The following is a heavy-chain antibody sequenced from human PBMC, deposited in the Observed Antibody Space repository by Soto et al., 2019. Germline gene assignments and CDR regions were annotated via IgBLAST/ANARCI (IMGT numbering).Heavy chain of an antibody. J-gene: IGHJ4*02. V-gene: IGHV1-69*01. CDR2: IIPLFGKA. Sequence: QVQLVQSGAEVKKPGSSVKVSCKASGGTFSRYAISWVRQAPGQGLEWMGGIIPLFGKANYAQKFQGRVTITADDSTSTAYIELRTLISEDTTVYYCAKDNNLYDSSGYYYLYWDQETLVTVSS. CDR3: AKDNNLYDSSGYYYLY. CDR1: GGTFSRYA. D-gene: IGHD3-22*01.